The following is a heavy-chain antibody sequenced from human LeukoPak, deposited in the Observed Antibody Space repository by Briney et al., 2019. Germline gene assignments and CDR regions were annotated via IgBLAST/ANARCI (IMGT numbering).Heavy chain of an antibody. V-gene: IGHV4-59*01. J-gene: IGHJ3*02. CDR2: ISYSGST. CDR1: GGSISSYY. D-gene: IGHD3-22*01. Sequence: SETLSLTCTVSGGSISSYYWSWIRQPPGKGLEWIGYISYSGSTNSHPSLKSRVTISVDTSKNQFSLKLSSVTAADTAVYYCACLTTADAFDIWGQGTMVTVSS. CDR3: ACLTTADAFDI.